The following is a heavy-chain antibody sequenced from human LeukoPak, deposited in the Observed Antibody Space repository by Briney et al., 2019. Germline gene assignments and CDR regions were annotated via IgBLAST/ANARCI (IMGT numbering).Heavy chain of an antibody. D-gene: IGHD6-13*01. Sequence: PGGSLRLSCAASGFTFSDYGMHWVRQAPGKGLEWVTVISYDGSNKYYGDSVKGRFTISRDNSKNTLYLQMNSLRVEDTAVYYCARGGAHSSSNCDYGGQGTLVSVS. CDR2: ISYDGSNK. V-gene: IGHV3-30*03. CDR3: ARGGAHSSSNCDY. CDR1: GFTFSDYG. J-gene: IGHJ4*02.